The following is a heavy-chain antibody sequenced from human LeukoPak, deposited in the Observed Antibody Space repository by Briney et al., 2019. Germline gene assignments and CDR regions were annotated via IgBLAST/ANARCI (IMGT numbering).Heavy chain of an antibody. D-gene: IGHD1-7*01. CDR3: AVNWNYVDNWFDP. Sequence: SETLSLTCTVSGGSISSSSYYWGWIRQPPGKGLEWIGSIYYSGSTYYSPSLKSRVTISVDTSKNQFSLKLSSVTAADTAVYYCAVNWNYVDNWFDPWGQGTLVTVSS. J-gene: IGHJ5*02. CDR2: IYYSGST. V-gene: IGHV4-39*01. CDR1: GGSISSSSYY.